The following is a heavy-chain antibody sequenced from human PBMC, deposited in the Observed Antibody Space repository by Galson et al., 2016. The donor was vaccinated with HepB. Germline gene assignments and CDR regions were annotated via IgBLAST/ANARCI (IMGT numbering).Heavy chain of an antibody. Sequence: SVKVSCKASGYTFTSYDLNWVRQAPGQGLECMGWMNANSGNTGYAPKFQGRVTMTWDTSISTAYVELSSLTSEDTAVYYCARTLVWGVYGKDVWGQGTAVNVSS. J-gene: IGHJ6*02. D-gene: IGHD3-10*01. CDR3: ARTLVWGVYGKDV. V-gene: IGHV1-8*01. CDR2: MNANSGNT. CDR1: GYTFTSYD.